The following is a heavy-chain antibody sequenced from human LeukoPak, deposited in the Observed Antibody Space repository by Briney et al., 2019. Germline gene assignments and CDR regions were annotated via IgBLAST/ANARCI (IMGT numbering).Heavy chain of an antibody. CDR1: GFTFSSYG. Sequence: GGSLRLSCAASGFTFSSYGMHWVRQAPGKGLEWVAVIWYDGSNKYYADSVKGRLTISRDSSKNTLYLQMNSLRAEDTAVYYCARDSITGKHDFDYWGQGTLVTVSS. D-gene: IGHD1-20*01. V-gene: IGHV3-33*01. J-gene: IGHJ4*02. CDR3: ARDSITGKHDFDY. CDR2: IWYDGSNK.